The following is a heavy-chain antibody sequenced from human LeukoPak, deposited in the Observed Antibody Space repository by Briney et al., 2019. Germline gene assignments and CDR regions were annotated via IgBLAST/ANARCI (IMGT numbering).Heavy chain of an antibody. CDR2: ISYDGSNK. J-gene: IGHJ4*02. CDR1: GITLSDFW. CDR3: AKTGYDPSHYFDY. D-gene: IGHD1-14*01. V-gene: IGHV3-30*18. Sequence: SGGSLRLSCAASGITLSDFWFSWVRQAPGKGLEWVAVISYDGSNKYYADSVKGRFTISRDNSTNTLYLQMNSLRAEDTAVYYCAKTGYDPSHYFDYWGQGTLVTVSS.